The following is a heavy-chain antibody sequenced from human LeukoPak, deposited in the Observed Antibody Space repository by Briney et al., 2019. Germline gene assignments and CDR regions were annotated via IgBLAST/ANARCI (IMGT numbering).Heavy chain of an antibody. CDR3: AKFPSVSSSWH. V-gene: IGHV3-23*01. CDR2: ISGSGGST. Sequence: GGSLRLSCAASGSTFSSYAMSWVRQAPGKGLEWVSAISGSGGSTYYADSVKGRFTISRDNSKNTLYLQMNSLRAEDTAVYYCAKFPSVSSSWHWGQGTLVTVSS. J-gene: IGHJ4*02. CDR1: GSTFSSYA. D-gene: IGHD6-13*01.